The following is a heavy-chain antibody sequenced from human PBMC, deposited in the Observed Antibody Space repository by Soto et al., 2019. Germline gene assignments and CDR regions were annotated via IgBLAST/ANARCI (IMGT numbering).Heavy chain of an antibody. CDR1: GFTFSMYG. V-gene: IGHV3-30*02. J-gene: IGHJ5*02. CDR2: IPNDGSTE. Sequence: GSLRLSCAASGFTFSMYGMQWVRQAPGKGLEWVAYIPNDGSTEYYIDSVKGRFTISRDNSKSTLYLQMNSLTGEDTAVYYCARDRSGVLGFDPWGQGSLVTVSS. D-gene: IGHD2-8*01. CDR3: ARDRSGVLGFDP.